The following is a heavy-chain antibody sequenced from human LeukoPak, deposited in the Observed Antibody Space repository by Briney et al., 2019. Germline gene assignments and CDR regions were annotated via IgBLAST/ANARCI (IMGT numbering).Heavy chain of an antibody. J-gene: IGHJ5*02. CDR2: IYHSGST. Sequence: NSSETLALTCAVSGGSISSGGYSWSWIRQPPGKGLEWIGYIYHSGSTYYNPSLKSRVTISVDRSKNQFSLKLSSVTAADTAVYFCAKDLSRQRRGLNHGPWFDPWGRGTLVTVSS. CDR1: GGSISSGGYS. D-gene: IGHD1-14*01. CDR3: AKDLSRQRRGLNHGPWFDP. V-gene: IGHV4-30-2*01.